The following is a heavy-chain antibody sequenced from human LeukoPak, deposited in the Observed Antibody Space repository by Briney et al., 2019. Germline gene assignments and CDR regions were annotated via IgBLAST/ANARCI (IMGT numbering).Heavy chain of an antibody. CDR3: TRVLSDSSSAKFDY. Sequence: GGSLKLSCGASGFTFSGSAMHWVRQASGKGLEWAGRIRSKANSYATAYAASVNGRFIISRDDSKNTAYLQMNSLKTEDTAVYYCTRVLSDSSSAKFDYWGQGTLVTVSS. J-gene: IGHJ4*02. CDR2: IRSKANSYAT. CDR1: GFTFSGSA. V-gene: IGHV3-73*01. D-gene: IGHD6-13*01.